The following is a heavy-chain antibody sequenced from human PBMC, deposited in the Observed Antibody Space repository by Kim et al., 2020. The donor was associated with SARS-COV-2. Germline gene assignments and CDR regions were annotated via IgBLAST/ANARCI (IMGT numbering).Heavy chain of an antibody. CDR1: GGTFSSYA. V-gene: IGHV1-69*13. CDR2: IIPIFGTA. Sequence: SVKVSCKASGGTFSSYAISWVRQAPGQGLEWMGGIIPIFGTANYAQKFQGRVTITADESTSTAYMELSSLRSEDTAVYYCARKVVRGVIINWFDPWGQGTLVTVSS. J-gene: IGHJ5*02. CDR3: ARKVVRGVIINWFDP. D-gene: IGHD3-10*01.